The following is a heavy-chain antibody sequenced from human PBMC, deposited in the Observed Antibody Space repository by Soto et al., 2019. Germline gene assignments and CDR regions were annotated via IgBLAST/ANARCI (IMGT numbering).Heavy chain of an antibody. Sequence: PSETLSLTCTVSGGSISPYYWSWIRQPPGKGPEWIGYIYYSGTTNYNPSLKSRVTISVDTSKKQFSLEVSSVTAADTAVYYCARVHFLGSGTYYIDYWGQGTLVTVSS. J-gene: IGHJ4*02. D-gene: IGHD3-10*01. CDR3: ARVHFLGSGTYYIDY. V-gene: IGHV4-59*01. CDR1: GGSISPYY. CDR2: IYYSGTT.